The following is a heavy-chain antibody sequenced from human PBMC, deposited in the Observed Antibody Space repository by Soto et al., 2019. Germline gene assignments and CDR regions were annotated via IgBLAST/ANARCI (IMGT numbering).Heavy chain of an antibody. Sequence: EVQLLESGGGLVQPGGSRRLSCAASGFTFSSYAMSWVRQAPGKGLEWVSGISGSGGSTYYADPVKGRFTISRDNSKNTLYLQVNSLRAEDTALYYCAKEFMVRGVPPLSFGMDVWGQGTTVIVSS. V-gene: IGHV3-23*01. CDR1: GFTFSSYA. D-gene: IGHD3-10*01. J-gene: IGHJ6*02. CDR3: AKEFMVRGVPPLSFGMDV. CDR2: ISGSGGST.